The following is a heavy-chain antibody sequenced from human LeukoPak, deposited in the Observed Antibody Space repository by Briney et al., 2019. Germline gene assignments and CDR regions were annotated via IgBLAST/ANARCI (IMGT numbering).Heavy chain of an antibody. CDR2: ISSSGSTI. V-gene: IGHV3-48*03. CDR3: ARTEYSSGWTYYYYYMDV. CDR1: GFTFSSYE. D-gene: IGHD6-19*01. J-gene: IGHJ6*03. Sequence: GGSLRLSCAASGFTFSSYEMNWVRQAPGKGLEWVSYISSSGSTIYYADSVKGRFTISRDNAKNSLYLQMNSLRAEDTAVYYCARTEYSSGWTYYYYYMDVWGKGTTVTISS.